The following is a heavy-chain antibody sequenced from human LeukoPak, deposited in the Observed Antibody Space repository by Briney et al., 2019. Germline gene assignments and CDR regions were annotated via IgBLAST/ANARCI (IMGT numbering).Heavy chain of an antibody. J-gene: IGHJ3*02. CDR1: VFTFSSYG. CDR3: AKNYDSSGYYDASDI. CDR2: IWYDGSNK. Sequence: GGSLRLSCAASVFTFSSYGMHWVRQAPGKGLEWVAVIWYDGSNKYYADSVKGRFTISRDNSKNTLYLQMNSLRAEDTAVYYCAKNYDSSGYYDASDICGQGTMVTVSS. D-gene: IGHD3-22*01. V-gene: IGHV3-33*06.